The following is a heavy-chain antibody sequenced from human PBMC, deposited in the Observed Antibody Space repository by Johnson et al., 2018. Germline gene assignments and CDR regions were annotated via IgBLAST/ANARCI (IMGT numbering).Heavy chain of an antibody. J-gene: IGHJ4*02. CDR1: GFTFDDYA. D-gene: IGHD3-22*01. CDR3: ALGGGYYCVGNAFDY. V-gene: IGHV3-9*01. CDR2: ISWNGDSI. Sequence: VQLVQSGGGLVQPGRSLRLSCAASGFTFDDYAMHWVRKAPGKGLEWVSGISWNGDSIGYVDSVKGRFTISRDNAKNSLYLQMNSLRAEDTAFYYCALGGGYYCVGNAFDYWGQGTLVTVSS.